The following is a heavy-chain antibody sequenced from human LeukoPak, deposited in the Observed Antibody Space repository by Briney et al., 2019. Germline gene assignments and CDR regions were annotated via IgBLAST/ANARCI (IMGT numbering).Heavy chain of an antibody. J-gene: IGHJ4*02. CDR1: GFTFDDYG. D-gene: IGHD2-2*01. CDR3: AKAIGYCSSTSCLGGDFDY. CDR2: ISGSGGST. Sequence: GGSLRLSCAASGFTFDDYGMSWVRQAPGKGLEWVSGISGSGGSTYYADSVKGRFTISRDNSKNTLYLQMNSLRAEDTAVYYCAKAIGYCSSTSCLGGDFDYWGQGTLVTVSS. V-gene: IGHV3-23*01.